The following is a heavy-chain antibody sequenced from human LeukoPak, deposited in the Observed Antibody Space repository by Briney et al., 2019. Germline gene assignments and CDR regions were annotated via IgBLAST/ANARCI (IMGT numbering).Heavy chain of an antibody. CDR3: ARALTTLTYEGY. D-gene: IGHD1-1*01. CDR2: IKQDGSEK. V-gene: IGHV3-7*03. CDR1: GFPFSSYW. Sequence: GGSLRLSCAASGFPFSSYWMSWVRQAPGKGLEWVANIKQDGSEKYYVDSVKGRFTISRDNAKSSLSLQMNSLRAEDTAVYYCARALTTLTYEGYWGQGTLVTVSS. J-gene: IGHJ4*02.